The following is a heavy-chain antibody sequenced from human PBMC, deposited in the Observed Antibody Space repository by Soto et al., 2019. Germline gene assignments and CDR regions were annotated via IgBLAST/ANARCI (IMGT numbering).Heavy chain of an antibody. CDR3: VKDFGSSSTFFDY. CDR2: IRSSGDRT. Sequence: PGGSLRLSCVASGLTFSSHAMSWVRQAPGKGLEWVSNIRSSGDRTDYADSVKGRFTISRDNSENTLYLQMNSLRAGDTAVYYCVKDFGSSSTFFDYWGQGTLVTVSS. D-gene: IGHD6-6*01. V-gene: IGHV3-23*01. CDR1: GLTFSSHA. J-gene: IGHJ4*02.